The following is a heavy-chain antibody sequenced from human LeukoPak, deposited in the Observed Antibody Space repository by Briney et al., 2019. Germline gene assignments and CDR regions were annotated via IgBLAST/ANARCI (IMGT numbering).Heavy chain of an antibody. CDR2: ISAYNGNT. D-gene: IGHD3-9*01. J-gene: IGHJ4*02. V-gene: IGHV1-18*01. Sequence: ASVKVSCKASGYSFTYYGISWVRQAPGQGLEWMGRISAYNGNTNYAQKVQGRVTMTTDTSTSTAYMELRSLRSDDTAVYYCARDRGLDSDILTGFHYWGQGTPVTVSS. CDR1: GYSFTYYG. CDR3: ARDRGLDSDILTGFHY.